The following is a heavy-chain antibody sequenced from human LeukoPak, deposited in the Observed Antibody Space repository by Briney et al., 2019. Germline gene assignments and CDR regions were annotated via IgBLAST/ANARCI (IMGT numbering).Heavy chain of an antibody. CDR1: GFTFSSYS. V-gene: IGHV3-21*01. CDR3: ARDQEKEEFTIFGVVIIVSGAFDI. J-gene: IGHJ3*02. Sequence: GGSLRLSCAASGFTFSSYSMNWVRQAPGKGLEWVSSISSSSSYIYYADSVKGRFTISRDNAKNSLYLQMNSLRAEDTAVYYCARDQEKEEFTIFGVVIIVSGAFDIWGQGTMVTVSS. CDR2: ISSSSSYI. D-gene: IGHD3-3*01.